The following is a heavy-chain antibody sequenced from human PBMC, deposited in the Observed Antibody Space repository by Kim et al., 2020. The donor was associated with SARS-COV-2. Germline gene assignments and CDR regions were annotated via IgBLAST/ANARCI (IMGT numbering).Heavy chain of an antibody. CDR3: AKGSTRGVISLADY. J-gene: IGHJ4*02. D-gene: IGHD3-10*01. CDR1: GFTFSSYA. V-gene: IGHV3-23*01. Sequence: GGSLRLSCAASGFTFSSYAMSWVRQAPGKGLEWVSAISGSGGSTYYADSVKGRFTISRDNSKNTLYLQMNSLRAEDTAVYYCAKGSTRGVISLADYWGQGTLVTVSS. CDR2: ISGSGGST.